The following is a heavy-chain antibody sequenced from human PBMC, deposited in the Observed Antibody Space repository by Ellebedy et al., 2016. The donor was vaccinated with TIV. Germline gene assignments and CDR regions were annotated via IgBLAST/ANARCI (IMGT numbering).Heavy chain of an antibody. Sequence: PGGSLRLSCTASGFTFGDYGMTWFRQASGKGLEWVGFISSRSYGGTADYAASVKGRFTISRDDSKSSAYLQMDSLKSEDTGVYYCAKKRLEDLFPWGQGTLVTVSS. CDR1: GFTFGDYG. D-gene: IGHD3-10*01. V-gene: IGHV3-49*03. J-gene: IGHJ5*02. CDR2: ISSRSYGGTA. CDR3: AKKRLEDLFP.